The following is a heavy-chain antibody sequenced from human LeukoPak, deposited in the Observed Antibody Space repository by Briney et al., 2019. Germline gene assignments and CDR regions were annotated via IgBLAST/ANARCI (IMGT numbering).Heavy chain of an antibody. CDR1: GISLSNYA. Sequence: HSGGSLRLSCVVSGISLSNYAMSWVRLAPGKGLEWVSYISERGGSTAYADSVKGRFTISRDNSLNTLYLQMSSLRAEDTAVYFCAKRGIVIRGILVIGYHQEAYHYDYWGQGVLVTVSS. V-gene: IGHV3-23*01. CDR2: ISERGGST. D-gene: IGHD3-10*01. CDR3: AKRGIVIRGILVIGYHQEAYHYDY. J-gene: IGHJ4*02.